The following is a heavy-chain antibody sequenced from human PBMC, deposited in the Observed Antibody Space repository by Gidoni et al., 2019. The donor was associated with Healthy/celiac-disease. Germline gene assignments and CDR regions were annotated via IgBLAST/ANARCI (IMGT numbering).Heavy chain of an antibody. CDR3: TRTTWIQLPLGGY. CDR2: IRGKADGGTT. J-gene: IGHJ4*02. Sequence: EVQLVESWGGLVQPGRSLSVSCKAPGFSPGDYAMSWFHQAPGKGLEWVSVIRGKADGGTTEYAASVKGRFTIARDDSKGIAYLQMNSLKTENTAVYYCTRTTWIQLPLGGYWGQGTLVTVSS. D-gene: IGHD5-18*01. V-gene: IGHV3-49*03. CDR1: GFSPGDYA.